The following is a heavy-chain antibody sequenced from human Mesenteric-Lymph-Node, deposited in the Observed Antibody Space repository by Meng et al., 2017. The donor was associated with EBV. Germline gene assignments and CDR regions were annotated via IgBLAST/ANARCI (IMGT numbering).Heavy chain of an antibody. D-gene: IGHD6-19*01. Sequence: QVQLQQWGAGLLRPSETLSLTCAVSGGSFGGYFWTWVRLAPGKGLEWIGEIYHSGSTNYNPSLKSRVTISVDKSKNQFSLNLSSVTAADTAVYYCARVGQWLPIDYWGQGTLVTVSS. J-gene: IGHJ4*02. V-gene: IGHV4-34*01. CDR1: GGSFGGYF. CDR2: IYHSGST. CDR3: ARVGQWLPIDY.